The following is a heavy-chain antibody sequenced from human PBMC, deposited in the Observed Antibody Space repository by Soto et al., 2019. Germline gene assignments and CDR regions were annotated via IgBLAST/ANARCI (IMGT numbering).Heavy chain of an antibody. Sequence: SVKVSCKASGGSFSSFGISWVRQAPGQGLEWMGGIIPVFGRPNYAQRLRGRLTITADESTNTVYLELIDLRSEDTAVYYCAREGSGYNLWGQGTQVTVSS. D-gene: IGHD5-12*01. CDR1: GGSFSSFG. CDR3: AREGSGYNL. CDR2: IIPVFGRP. V-gene: IGHV1-69*13. J-gene: IGHJ1*01.